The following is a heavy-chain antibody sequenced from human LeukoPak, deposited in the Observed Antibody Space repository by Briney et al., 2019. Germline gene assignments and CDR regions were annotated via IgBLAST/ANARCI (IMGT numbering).Heavy chain of an antibody. CDR1: GGSISSYY. CDR3: ARGVRQLVPDWFDP. CDR2: IYTSGST. V-gene: IGHV4-4*07. D-gene: IGHD6-13*01. J-gene: IGHJ5*02. Sequence: SETLSLTCTVSGGSISSYYWSWIRQPAGKGLEWIGRIYTSGSTNYNPSLKSRVTMSVDTSKNQFSLKLSSVTAADTAVYCCARGVRQLVPDWFDPWGQGTLVTVSS.